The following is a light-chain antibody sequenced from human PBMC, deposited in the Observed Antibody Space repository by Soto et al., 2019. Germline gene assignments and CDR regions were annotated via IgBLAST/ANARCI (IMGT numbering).Light chain of an antibody. V-gene: IGKV1-33*01. CDR1: QDISNY. J-gene: IGKJ4*01. Sequence: DIQMTQSPSPLSGSVGDRVTITCQASQDISNYLNWYQQKPGKAPKLLIYDASNLETGVPSRFSGSGSGTDFTFTISSLQPEDIATYYCQQYDNLLTFGGGTKVDIK. CDR3: QQYDNLLT. CDR2: DAS.